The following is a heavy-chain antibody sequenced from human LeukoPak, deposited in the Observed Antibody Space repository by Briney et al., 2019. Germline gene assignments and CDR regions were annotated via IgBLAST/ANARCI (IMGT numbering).Heavy chain of an antibody. CDR2: IYSGGST. Sequence: GGSLRLSCAASGFSVSTNYISLVRQAPVKGLDGVSVIYSGGSTKYSDSVKARFTISRDNSKNTVYLQMNSLRDEDTAVYYCARATLDNWGQGTLVTVSS. V-gene: IGHV3-53*01. CDR3: ARATLDN. CDR1: GFSVSTNY. J-gene: IGHJ4*02.